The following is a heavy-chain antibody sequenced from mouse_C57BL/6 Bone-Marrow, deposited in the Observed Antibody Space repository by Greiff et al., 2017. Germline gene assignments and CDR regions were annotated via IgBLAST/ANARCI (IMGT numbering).Heavy chain of an antibody. CDR2: ISGGGGNT. CDR3: ARREPGSSFDY. V-gene: IGHV5-9*01. J-gene: IGHJ2*01. CDR1: GFTFSSYT. Sequence: DVKLVESGGGLVKPGGSLKLSCAASGFTFSSYTMSWVRQTPEKRLEWVATISGGGGNTYYPDSVKGRFTISRDNAKNTLYLQMSSLRSEDTALYYCARREPGSSFDYWGQGTTLTVSS. D-gene: IGHD1-1*01.